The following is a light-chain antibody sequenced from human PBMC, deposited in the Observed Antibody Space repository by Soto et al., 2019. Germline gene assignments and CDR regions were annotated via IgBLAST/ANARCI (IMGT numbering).Light chain of an antibody. J-gene: IGKJ5*01. CDR3: QQAYSFPIT. Sequence: DIQVTHSPSSVSASVGDRFTISCXASQDIAGYLAWYQHKPGRAPELLIHAASSLQSGVPSRFSGSGSGTDFTLTINSLQPEDFATYYCQQAYSFPITFGQGTRLEIK. CDR2: AAS. CDR1: QDIAGY. V-gene: IGKV1D-12*01.